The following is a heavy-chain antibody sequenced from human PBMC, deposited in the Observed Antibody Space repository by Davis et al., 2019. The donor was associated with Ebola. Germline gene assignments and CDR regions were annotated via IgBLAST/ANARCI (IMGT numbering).Heavy chain of an antibody. J-gene: IGHJ4*02. CDR1: GGSFSTYY. CDR2: IYYSETT. Sequence: MPSETLSLTCTVSGGSFSTYYWSWVRQPPGKGLEWVGYIYYSETTHYNPSLRGRVTISVDTSKKHFSLKLGSVTAADTAVYYCARGSQWLGPDYWGQGTLVTVSS. CDR3: ARGSQWLGPDY. V-gene: IGHV4-59*01. D-gene: IGHD6-19*01.